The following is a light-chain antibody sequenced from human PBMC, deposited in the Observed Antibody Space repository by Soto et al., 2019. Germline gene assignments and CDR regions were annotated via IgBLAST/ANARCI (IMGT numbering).Light chain of an antibody. Sequence: QSVLTQPASVSGSPGQSITISCTGSSSDVGSYNLVSWYQQHPGKAPKLMIYEATKRPSGVSNRFSGSKSGNTASLTISGLQAEDEADYYCCSYAGSSNVAFGGGTKLTVL. CDR2: EAT. V-gene: IGLV2-23*01. CDR3: CSYAGSSNVA. CDR1: SSDVGSYNL. J-gene: IGLJ2*01.